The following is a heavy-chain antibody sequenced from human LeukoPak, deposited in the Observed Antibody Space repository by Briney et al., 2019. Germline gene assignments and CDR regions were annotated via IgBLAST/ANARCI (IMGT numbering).Heavy chain of an antibody. V-gene: IGHV3-30*18. CDR2: ISNDGSKK. Sequence: QPGRSLRLSCAGSGFTFSNYGVHWVRQAPGKGLEWVAVISNDGSKKYYADSVKGRFTISRDNSKSTLYLQMNSLRDEDTAVYYCAKDYHYYDTLIGHYPHYWGQGTLVTVSS. J-gene: IGHJ4*02. CDR3: AKDYHYYDTLIGHYPHY. D-gene: IGHD3-9*01. CDR1: GFTFSNYG.